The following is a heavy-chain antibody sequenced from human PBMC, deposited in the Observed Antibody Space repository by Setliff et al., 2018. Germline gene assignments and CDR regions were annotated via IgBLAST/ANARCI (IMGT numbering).Heavy chain of an antibody. CDR2: INAGNGNT. CDR3: AREKFYYESSGYHYMKRFDY. J-gene: IGHJ4*02. V-gene: IGHV1-3*01. D-gene: IGHD3-22*01. Sequence: ASVKVSCKASGYAFNSYTLHWVRQAPGQRLEWMGWINAGNGNTKYSQNFQGRVTITADESTTTAYMELSSLRSDDTAVYYCAREKFYYESSGYHYMKRFDYWGQGTLVTVSS. CDR1: GYAFNSYT.